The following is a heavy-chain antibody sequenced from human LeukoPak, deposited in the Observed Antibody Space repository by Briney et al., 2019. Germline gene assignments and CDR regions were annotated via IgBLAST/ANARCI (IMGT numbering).Heavy chain of an antibody. Sequence: ASVKVSCKASGYTFTSYGIGWVRQAPGQGLEWMGWISAYNGNTNYAQKLQGRVTMTTDTSTSTAYMELSSLRSEDTAVYYCAKYNWNSHDAFDIWGQGTMVTVSS. CDR3: AKYNWNSHDAFDI. J-gene: IGHJ3*02. D-gene: IGHD1-1*01. V-gene: IGHV1-18*01. CDR1: GYTFTSYG. CDR2: ISAYNGNT.